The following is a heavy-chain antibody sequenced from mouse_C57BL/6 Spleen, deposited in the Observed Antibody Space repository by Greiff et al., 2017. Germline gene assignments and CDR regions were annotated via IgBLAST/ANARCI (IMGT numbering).Heavy chain of an antibody. CDR3: AISDYYGSSYVAWCAY. CDR1: GYTFTSYW. V-gene: IGHV1-7*01. J-gene: IGHJ3*01. Sequence: QVQLQQSGAELAKPGASVKLSCKASGYTFTSYWMHWVKQRPGQGLEWIGYINPSSGYTKYTQKFKDKATLTADKSSSTAYMQLSSLTYEDSAVYYCAISDYYGSSYVAWCAYGGQGTLVTVSA. CDR2: INPSSGYT. D-gene: IGHD1-1*01.